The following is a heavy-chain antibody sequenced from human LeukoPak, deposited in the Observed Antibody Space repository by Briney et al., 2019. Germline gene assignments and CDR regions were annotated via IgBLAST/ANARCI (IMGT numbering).Heavy chain of an antibody. V-gene: IGHV3-48*03. CDR3: SRRFRD. Sequence: PGGSLRLSCVGSGLSVRDSEMNWVRQAPGKGLQWVAHVRADGTTKWCADSVRDRFNIAGDNARNSVFLQMNSLTVGDSATYYCSRRFRDWGQGILVTVSS. CDR1: GLSVRDSE. J-gene: IGHJ4*02. CDR2: VRADGTTK.